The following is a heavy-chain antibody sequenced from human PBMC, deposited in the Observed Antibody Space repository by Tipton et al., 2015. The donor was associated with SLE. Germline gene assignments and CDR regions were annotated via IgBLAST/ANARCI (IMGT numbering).Heavy chain of an antibody. Sequence: SLRLSCVASGFPFSSFAMSWVRQAPGKGLEWVAVISYDGSNKYYADSVKGRFTISRDNSKSTLYLQMSSLRAEDTAVYYCATYDYIWGSYRHPDYWGQGTLVTVSS. J-gene: IGHJ4*02. CDR3: ATYDYIWGSYRHPDY. V-gene: IGHV3-30*04. D-gene: IGHD3-16*02. CDR1: GFPFSSFA. CDR2: ISYDGSNK.